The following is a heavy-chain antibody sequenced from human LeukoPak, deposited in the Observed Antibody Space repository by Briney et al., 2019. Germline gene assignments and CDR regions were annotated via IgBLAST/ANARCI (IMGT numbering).Heavy chain of an antibody. CDR2: IHTSGST. V-gene: IGHV4-61*02. CDR3: ARVGPTSSWYERVNWFDP. J-gene: IGHJ5*02. D-gene: IGHD6-13*01. CDR1: GGSISSGSYY. Sequence: PSETLSLTCTVSGGSISSGSYYWSWIRQPAGKGLEWIGRIHTSGSTNYNPSLKSRVTISVDTSKNQFSLKLSSVTAADTAVYYCARVGPTSSWYERVNWFDPWGQGTLVTVSS.